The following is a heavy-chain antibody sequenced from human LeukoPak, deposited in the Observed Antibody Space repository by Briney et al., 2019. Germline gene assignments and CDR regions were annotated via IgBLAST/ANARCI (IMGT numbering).Heavy chain of an antibody. J-gene: IGHJ3*02. D-gene: IGHD6-19*01. CDR3: AKRIAVAGSGVGAFDI. CDR2: ISGSGGST. CDR1: GFTFSSYA. Sequence: GGSLRLSCAASGFTFSSYAMSWVRQAPGKGLEWVSAISGSGGSTHYADSVKGRFTISRDNSKNTLYLQMNSLRAEDTAVYYCAKRIAVAGSGVGAFDIWGQGTMVTVSS. V-gene: IGHV3-23*01.